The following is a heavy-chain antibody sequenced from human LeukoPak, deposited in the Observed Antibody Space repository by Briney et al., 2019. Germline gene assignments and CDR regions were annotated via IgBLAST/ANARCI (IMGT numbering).Heavy chain of an antibody. Sequence: GASVKVSCKASGYTFTNYGISWVRQAPGQGLEWMGWISVYNGNTNYAQKFQGRVTMTAERSTNTAYMELRGLTFDDTAVFYCATTTATSGSSLYWGQGTLVTVSS. CDR1: GYTFTNYG. CDR2: ISVYNGNT. J-gene: IGHJ4*02. V-gene: IGHV1-18*01. D-gene: IGHD6-19*01. CDR3: ATTTATSGSSLY.